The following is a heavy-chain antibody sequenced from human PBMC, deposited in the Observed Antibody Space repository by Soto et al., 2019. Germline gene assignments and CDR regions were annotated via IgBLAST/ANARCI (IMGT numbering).Heavy chain of an antibody. CDR1: GYTFTGYA. D-gene: IGHD2-2*01. Sequence: ASVRVSCKASGYTFTGYAIHWVRQAPGQRLEWMGWINGGNGDTKYSQKFQGRVTITRDTSASTAYMELTSLGSEDTAVYHCARGYCSSTSCQYYFDFWGQGTPVTVSS. V-gene: IGHV1-3*01. J-gene: IGHJ4*02. CDR3: ARGYCSSTSCQYYFDF. CDR2: INGGNGDT.